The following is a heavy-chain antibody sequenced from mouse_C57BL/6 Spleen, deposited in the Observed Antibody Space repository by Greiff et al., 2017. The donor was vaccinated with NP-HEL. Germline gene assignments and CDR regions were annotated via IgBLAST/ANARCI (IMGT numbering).Heavy chain of an antibody. D-gene: IGHD4-1*01. CDR3: ARLGSRG. CDR1: GFTFSSYA. Sequence: EVKLMESGGGLVKPGGSLKLSCAASGFTFSSYAMSWVRQTPEKRLEWVATISDGGSYTYYPDNVKGRFTISRDNAKNNLYLQMSHLKSEDTAMYYCARLGSRGWGQGTSVTVSS. CDR2: ISDGGSYT. V-gene: IGHV5-4*03. J-gene: IGHJ4*01.